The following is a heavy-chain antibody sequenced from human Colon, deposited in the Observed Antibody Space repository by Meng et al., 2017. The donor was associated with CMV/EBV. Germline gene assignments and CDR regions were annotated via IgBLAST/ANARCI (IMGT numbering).Heavy chain of an antibody. V-gene: IGHV1-2*02. J-gene: IGHJ4*02. CDR1: EYTFTGYY. CDR2: INPNSGGT. Sequence: QVQLVQSGDEGKKPGASVKVSCKASEYTFTGYYMHWVRQAPGQGLEWMGWINPNSGGTNYAQKFQGRVTMTRDTSITTAYMELSRLRSDDTAVYYCARDWYPGDRRGSFDYWGQGTLVTVSS. D-gene: IGHD3-22*01. CDR3: ARDWYPGDRRGSFDY.